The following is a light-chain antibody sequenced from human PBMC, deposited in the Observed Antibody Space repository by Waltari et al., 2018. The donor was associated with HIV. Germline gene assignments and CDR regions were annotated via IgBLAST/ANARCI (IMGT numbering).Light chain of an antibody. CDR1: RGLRNA. V-gene: IGKV1-13*02. Sequence: AIQLTQSPSSLSAFVGDRVTITCRASRGLRNALAWYQQKPGRPPKLLIYDASNLEGGVPSRFSGSFSGTDFNLTISNLQPEDSATYYCQQFRSYPRTFGQGATLEIK. J-gene: IGKJ2*01. CDR3: QQFRSYPRT. CDR2: DAS.